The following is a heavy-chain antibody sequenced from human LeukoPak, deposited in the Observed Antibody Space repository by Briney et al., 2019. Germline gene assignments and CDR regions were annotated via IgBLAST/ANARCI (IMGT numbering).Heavy chain of an antibody. J-gene: IGHJ3*02. D-gene: IGHD6-13*01. CDR1: GGSISSYY. CDR3: ARDFGQQLVLPDAFDI. CDR2: TYYSGST. V-gene: IGHV4-59*01. Sequence: PSETLSLTCTVSGGSISSYYWSWIRQPPGKGLEWIGYTYYSGSTNYNPSLKSRVTISVDTSKNQFSLKLSSVTAADTAVYYCARDFGQQLVLPDAFDIWGQGTMVTVSS.